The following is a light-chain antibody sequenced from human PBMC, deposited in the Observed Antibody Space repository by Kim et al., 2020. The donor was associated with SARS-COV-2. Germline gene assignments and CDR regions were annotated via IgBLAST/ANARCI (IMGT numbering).Light chain of an antibody. Sequence: SPGDRATLSCRACQSVSSSYFAWYQQKPGQAPRLLIYGASSRATGIPDRFSGSGSGTDFTLTISRLEPEDFAVYYCQQYGSSPWTFGQGTKVDIK. CDR3: QQYGSSPWT. V-gene: IGKV3-20*01. CDR2: GAS. J-gene: IGKJ1*01. CDR1: QSVSSSY.